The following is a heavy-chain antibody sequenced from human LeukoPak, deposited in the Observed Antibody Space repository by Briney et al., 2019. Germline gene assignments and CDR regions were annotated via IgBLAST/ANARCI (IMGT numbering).Heavy chain of an antibody. V-gene: IGHV3-23*01. Sequence: GGSLRLSCAASGFTFSSYAMSWVRQAPGKGLEWVSAISGSGGSTYYADSVKGRFTISRDNSKNTLYLQMNSLRAEDTAVYYCARDRYGIGAFDIWGQGTMVTVSS. CDR2: ISGSGGST. CDR3: ARDRYGIGAFDI. CDR1: GFTFSSYA. D-gene: IGHD1-26*01. J-gene: IGHJ3*02.